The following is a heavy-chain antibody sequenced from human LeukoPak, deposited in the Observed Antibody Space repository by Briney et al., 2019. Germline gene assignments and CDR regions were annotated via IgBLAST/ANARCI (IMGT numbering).Heavy chain of an antibody. CDR3: ARQYYYGSGSTFDP. D-gene: IGHD3-10*01. Sequence: PSETLSLTCTVSGDSISSYYWSWIRQPPGKGLEWIGYIYTSGSTNYNPSLKSRATISVDTSKNQFSLKLSSVTAADTAVYYCARQYYYGSGSTFDPWGQGTLVTVSS. CDR1: GDSISSYY. V-gene: IGHV4-4*09. J-gene: IGHJ5*02. CDR2: IYTSGST.